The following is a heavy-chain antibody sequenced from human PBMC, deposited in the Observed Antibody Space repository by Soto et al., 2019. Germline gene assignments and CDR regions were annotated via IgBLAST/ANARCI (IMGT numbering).Heavy chain of an antibody. Sequence: QVQLVQSGAEVKKPGASVKVSCKVSGYTLTELSMHWVRQAPGKGLEWVGGFDPEDGETIYAQKFQGRVTMSEDTSTDTAYMELSSLRSEDTAVYYCATHYGSGSLYYYGMDVWGQGTTVTVSS. CDR3: ATHYGSGSLYYYGMDV. D-gene: IGHD3-10*01. V-gene: IGHV1-24*01. CDR2: FDPEDGET. J-gene: IGHJ6*02. CDR1: GYTLTELS.